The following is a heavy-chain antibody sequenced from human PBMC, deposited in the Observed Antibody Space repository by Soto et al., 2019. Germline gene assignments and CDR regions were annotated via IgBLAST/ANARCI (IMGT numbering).Heavy chain of an antibody. J-gene: IGHJ5*02. CDR1: GYSFTSYW. D-gene: IGHD5-18*01. CDR2: IYPGDSDT. CDR3: ARSPTGYSYGSNWFDP. V-gene: IGHV5-51*01. Sequence: PGESLKISCKGSGYSFTSYWIGWVRQMPGKGLEWMGIIYPGDSDTRYSPSFQGQVTISADKSISTAYLQWSSLKASDTAMYYCARSPTGYSYGSNWFDPWGQGTLVTVSS.